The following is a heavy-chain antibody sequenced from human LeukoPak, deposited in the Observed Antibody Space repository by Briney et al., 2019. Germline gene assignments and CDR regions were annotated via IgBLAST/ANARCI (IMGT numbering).Heavy chain of an antibody. J-gene: IGHJ4*02. CDR3: ARDLDWNYADY. Sequence: PPETLSLTCTVSGGSISSYYWSWIRQPAGKRLEWIGRISSSGSTNYNPSLKSRVTMSVDSSKNQFSLILISVTAADTAVYYCARDLDWNYADYWGQGTLVTVSS. CDR1: GGSISSYY. D-gene: IGHD1-7*01. CDR2: ISSSGST. V-gene: IGHV4-4*07.